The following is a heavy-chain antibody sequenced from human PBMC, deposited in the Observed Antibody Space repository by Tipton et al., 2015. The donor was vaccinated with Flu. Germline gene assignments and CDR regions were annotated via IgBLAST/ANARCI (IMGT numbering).Heavy chain of an antibody. CDR1: GDSISSFY. Sequence: TLSLTCSVSGDSISSFYWSWIRQPPGKGLEWIAYISNSGSSNYNPSLKSRITVSVDTSKNQFSLKLSSVTAADTAVYYCAREGRREQLALDYWGQGTLVTVSS. V-gene: IGHV4-59*12. CDR2: ISNSGSS. D-gene: IGHD6-6*01. CDR3: AREGRREQLALDY. J-gene: IGHJ4*02.